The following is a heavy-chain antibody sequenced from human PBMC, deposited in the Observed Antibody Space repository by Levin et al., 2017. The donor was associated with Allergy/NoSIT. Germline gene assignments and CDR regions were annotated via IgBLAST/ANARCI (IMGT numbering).Heavy chain of an antibody. CDR1: GFTFSNAW. J-gene: IGHJ4*02. CDR3: TTLSSGSYYY. Sequence: PGGSLRLSCAASGFTFSNAWMSWVRQAPGKGLEWVGRIKSKTDGGTTDYAAPVQGRFTISRDDSKNTLYLQMNSLRTEDTAIYYCTTLSSGSYYYWGQGTLVTVSS. D-gene: IGHD1-26*01. V-gene: IGHV3-15*01. CDR2: IKSKTDGGTT.